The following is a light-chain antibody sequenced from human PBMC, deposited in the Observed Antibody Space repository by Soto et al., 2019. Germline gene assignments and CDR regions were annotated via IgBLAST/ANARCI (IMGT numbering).Light chain of an antibody. CDR1: KLGDKY. V-gene: IGLV3-1*01. Sequence: SYELTQPPSVSVSPGQTASITCSGDKLGDKYACWYQQKPGQSPVLVIYQDSKRPSGIPERFSGSNSGNTATLTISGAQAMGEADYYCRALDRSIVVFGGGTKPTVL. J-gene: IGLJ2*01. CDR2: QDS. CDR3: RALDRSIVV.